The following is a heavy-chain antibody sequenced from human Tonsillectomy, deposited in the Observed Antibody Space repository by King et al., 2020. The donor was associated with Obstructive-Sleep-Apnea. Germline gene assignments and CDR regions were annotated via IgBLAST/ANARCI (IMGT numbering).Heavy chain of an antibody. D-gene: IGHD6-13*01. CDR2: LNHSGST. J-gene: IGHJ5*02. V-gene: IGHV4-34*01. CDR3: ARGSGAAAVNWFDP. CDR1: GGSFSDYY. Sequence: VQLQQWGAGLLKPSETLSLTCAVFGGSFSDYYWSWIRQPPGKWLEWIGELNHSGSTNYNPSLRSLVTISVDTSKNQFSLKLNFVTAADTALYYCARGSGAAAVNWFDPWGQGTLVTVSS.